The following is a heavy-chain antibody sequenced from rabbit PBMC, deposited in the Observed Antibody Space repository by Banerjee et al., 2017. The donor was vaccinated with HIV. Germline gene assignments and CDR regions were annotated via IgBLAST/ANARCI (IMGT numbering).Heavy chain of an antibody. CDR3: ARNLDL. CDR1: GFSFSSSYY. V-gene: IGHV1S40*01. J-gene: IGHJ3*01. D-gene: IGHD5-1*01. Sequence: QSLEESGGDLVKPGASLTLTCTTSGFSFSSSYYMCWVRQAPGKGLEWIACIYTGNGNTYYASWAKGRFTISKTSSTTVTLQMTSLTAADTATYFCARNLDLWGQGTLVTVS. CDR2: IYTGNGNT.